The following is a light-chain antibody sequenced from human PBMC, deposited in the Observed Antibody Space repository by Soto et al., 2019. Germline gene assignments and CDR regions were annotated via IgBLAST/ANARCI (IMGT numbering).Light chain of an antibody. J-gene: IGLJ1*01. V-gene: IGLV2-8*01. Sequence: QSALTQPPSASGSPGQSVTISCTGTSSDIGGYNSVSWYQQHPGKAPRLMIYEVNKRPSGVPDRFSGSKSGYTASLTVSGLQTEDEADYFCTSSTSGSLYVFGTGTKLTVL. CDR1: SSDIGGYNS. CDR3: TSSTSGSLYV. CDR2: EVN.